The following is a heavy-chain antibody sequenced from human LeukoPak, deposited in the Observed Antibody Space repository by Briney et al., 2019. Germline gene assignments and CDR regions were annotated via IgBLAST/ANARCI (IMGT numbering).Heavy chain of an antibody. Sequence: PGGSLRLSCAASGFSFSNAWMNWVRQAPGKGPEWVSYISSSGSTIYYADSVKGRFTISRDNAKNSLYLQMNSLRAEDTALYYCAKGGARAAVTGYFDYWGQGTLVTVSS. CDR3: AKGGARAAVTGYFDY. CDR1: GFSFSNAW. D-gene: IGHD6-13*01. V-gene: IGHV3-11*01. J-gene: IGHJ4*02. CDR2: ISSSGSTI.